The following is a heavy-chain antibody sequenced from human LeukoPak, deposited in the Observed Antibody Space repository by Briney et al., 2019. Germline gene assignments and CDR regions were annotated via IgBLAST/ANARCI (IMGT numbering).Heavy chain of an antibody. D-gene: IGHD2-2*01. CDR3: ARQIVVVAAGYGMDV. V-gene: IGHV4-59*08. CDR1: GGSFSGYY. CDR2: IHDSGST. Sequence: SETLSLTCAVYGGSFSGYYWSWIRQPPGKGLEWVGYIHDSGSTHYNPSLKSRVAISVDSSKNQFSLKLSSVTAADTAVYYCARQIVVVAAGYGMDVWGRGTTVTVSS. J-gene: IGHJ6*02.